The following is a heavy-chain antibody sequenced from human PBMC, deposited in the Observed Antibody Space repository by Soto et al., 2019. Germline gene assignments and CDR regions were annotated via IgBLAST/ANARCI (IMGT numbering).Heavy chain of an antibody. CDR2: SHQSGNT. V-gene: IGHV4-4*02. Sequence: QVQLQESGPGLVKPSGTLSLTCAVSGVSISSHDWWTWVRQPPGKGLEWIGESHQSGNTNYNSSLESRVTISVDKSKNQFSLKLSSVTVADTAVYYCATRASSRFSWGQGTLVTVSS. D-gene: IGHD6-13*01. J-gene: IGHJ5*02. CDR3: ATRASSRFS. CDR1: GVSISSHDW.